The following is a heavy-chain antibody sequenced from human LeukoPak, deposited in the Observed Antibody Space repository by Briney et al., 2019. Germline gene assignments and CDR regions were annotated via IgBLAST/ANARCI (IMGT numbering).Heavy chain of an antibody. J-gene: IGHJ6*03. CDR2: ISGSGGST. CDR1: GFTFSSYA. CDR3: AKDEGYYYMDV. Sequence: PGGSLRLSCAASGFTFSSYAMSWVRQAPGKGLEWVSVISGSGGSTYYADSVKGRFTISRDNSKNTLYLEINSLRVEDTAVYYCAKDEGYYYMDVWGKGTTVTVSS. V-gene: IGHV3-23*01.